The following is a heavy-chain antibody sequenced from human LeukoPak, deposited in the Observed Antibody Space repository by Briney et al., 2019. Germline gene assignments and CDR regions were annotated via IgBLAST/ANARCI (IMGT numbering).Heavy chain of an antibody. CDR2: INPNRGVT. CDR3: ARGAGLRCSSTSCSRWFDP. V-gene: IGHV1-2*06. Sequence: ASVKVSCTASGYTFTGYHMHWVRQAPGQGLEWMGRINPNRGVTGYAQKFQGRVTMTGDTSISTAYMELSRLRSDDTAVYYCARGAGLRCSSTSCSRWFDPWGQGTLVIVSS. CDR1: GYTFTGYH. J-gene: IGHJ5*02. D-gene: IGHD2-2*01.